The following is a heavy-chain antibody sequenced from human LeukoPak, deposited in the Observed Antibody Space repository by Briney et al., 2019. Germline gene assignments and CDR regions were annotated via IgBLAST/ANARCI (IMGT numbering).Heavy chain of an antibody. Sequence: GASVKVSCKASVYTFTGYYMHWVRQAPGQGLEWMGWINPNSGGTNYAQKFQGRVTMIRDTSISTAYMELSRLRSDDTAVYYCARTYYYDSSGYYNWGQGTLVTVSS. CDR2: INPNSGGT. J-gene: IGHJ4*02. D-gene: IGHD3-22*01. V-gene: IGHV1-2*02. CDR3: ARTYYYDSSGYYN. CDR1: VYTFTGYY.